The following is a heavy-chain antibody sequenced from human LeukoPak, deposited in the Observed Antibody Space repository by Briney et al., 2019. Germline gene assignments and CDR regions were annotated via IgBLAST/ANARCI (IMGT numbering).Heavy chain of an antibody. J-gene: IGHJ3*02. CDR1: GGTFSSYA. CDR2: IIPIFGTA. D-gene: IGHD3-3*01. V-gene: IGHV1-69*06. CDR3: ARDLVRDYDFWSGYYDDAFDI. Sequence: SVKVSCKASGGTFSSYAISWVRQAPGQGLEWMGGIIPIFGTANYAQKFQGRVTITADKPTSTAYMELSSLRSEDTAVYYCARDLVRDYDFWSGYYDDAFDIWGQGTMVTVSS.